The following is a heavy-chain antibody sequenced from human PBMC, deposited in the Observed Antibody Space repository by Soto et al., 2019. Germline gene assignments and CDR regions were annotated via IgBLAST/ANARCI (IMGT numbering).Heavy chain of an antibody. CDR1: GGSISSSSYY. CDR2: IYYSGST. CDR3: ARLGYSYGFIPTNFDY. D-gene: IGHD5-18*01. J-gene: IGHJ4*02. V-gene: IGHV4-39*01. Sequence: SETLSLTCTVSGGSISSSSYYWGWIRQPPGKGLEWIGSIYYSGSTYYNPSLKSRVTISVDTSKNQFSLKLSSVTAADTAVYYCARLGYSYGFIPTNFDYWGQGTLVTVS.